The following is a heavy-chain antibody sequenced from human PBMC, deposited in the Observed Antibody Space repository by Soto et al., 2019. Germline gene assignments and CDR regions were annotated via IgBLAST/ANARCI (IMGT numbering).Heavy chain of an antibody. CDR3: TTGRDYYGSGSYYILKYYFDY. D-gene: IGHD3-10*01. Sequence: EVQLVESGGGLVKPGGSLRLSCAASGFTFSNAWMNWVRQAPGKGLEWVGRIKSKTDGGTTDYAAPVKGRFTISRDDSKNTLYLQMNSLKTEDTAVYYCTTGRDYYGSGSYYILKYYFDYWGQGTLVTVSS. J-gene: IGHJ4*02. V-gene: IGHV3-15*07. CDR2: IKSKTDGGTT. CDR1: GFTFSNAW.